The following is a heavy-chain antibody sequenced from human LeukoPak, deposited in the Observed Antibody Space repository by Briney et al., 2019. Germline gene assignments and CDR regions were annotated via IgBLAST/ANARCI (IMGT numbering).Heavy chain of an antibody. CDR3: ANLAGDYYGLNAFDI. CDR1: GFTFSRYG. CDR2: ISGSADST. J-gene: IGHJ3*02. Sequence: GGSLRLSCAASGFTFSRYGMSWVRQAPGKGLEWVSTISGSADSTDYADSVKGRFIIPRDNSKSTLFLQMNSLRAEDTAVYYCANLAGDYYGLNAFDIWGQGTMVTVSS. D-gene: IGHD3-10*01. V-gene: IGHV3-23*01.